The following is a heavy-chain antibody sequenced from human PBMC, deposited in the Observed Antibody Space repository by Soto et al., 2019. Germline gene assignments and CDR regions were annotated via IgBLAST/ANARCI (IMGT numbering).Heavy chain of an antibody. D-gene: IGHD3-22*01. J-gene: IGHJ4*02. CDR1: GFTFRTYA. CDR3: AKDAPGSGWLSDY. CDR2: ISGNGGT. Sequence: QPGGSLRLSCAASGFTFRTYAMSWVRQAPGKGLEWVSTISGNGGTSYADFVRGRFTISRDNSKNTLYLQMKSLRAEDTAIYYCAKDAPGSGWLSDYWGQGTRVTVSS. V-gene: IGHV3-23*01.